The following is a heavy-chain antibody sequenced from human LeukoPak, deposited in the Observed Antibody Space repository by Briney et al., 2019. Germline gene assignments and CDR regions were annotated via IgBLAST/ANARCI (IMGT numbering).Heavy chain of an antibody. CDR3: ARRAGGYSHPYDY. D-gene: IGHD4-23*01. V-gene: IGHV3-23*01. CDR1: GFTFSNHG. CDR2: ISPSGDIT. Sequence: PGGSLRLSCAASGFTFSNHGMNWVRQAPGKGLEWVSGISPSGDITYYADSVKGRFTISRDNSKNTLYLQMNSLRAEDTAVYYCARRAGGYSHPYDYWGQGTLVTVSS. J-gene: IGHJ4*02.